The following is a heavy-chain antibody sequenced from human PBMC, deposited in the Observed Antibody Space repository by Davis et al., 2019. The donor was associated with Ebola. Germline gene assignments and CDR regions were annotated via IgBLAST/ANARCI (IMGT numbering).Heavy chain of an antibody. Sequence: MPSETLSLTCAVYGGSFSGYYWSWIRQPPGKGLEWIGEINHSGSTNYNPSLKSRITISLDAPKDQFSLKLTSVTAADTAKYFCARVGGLGSSYLEAFDIWGQGTMVTVFS. V-gene: IGHV4-34*01. J-gene: IGHJ3*02. CDR3: ARVGGLGSSYLEAFDI. D-gene: IGHD1-26*01. CDR1: GGSFSGYY. CDR2: INHSGST.